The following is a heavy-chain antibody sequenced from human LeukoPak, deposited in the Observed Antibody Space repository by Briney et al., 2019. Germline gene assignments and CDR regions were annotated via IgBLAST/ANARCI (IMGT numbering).Heavy chain of an antibody. V-gene: IGHV3-30*02. CDR2: IQYDGSNK. D-gene: IGHD3-10*01. J-gene: IGHJ4*02. CDR1: GFTFSSYG. Sequence: PGGSLRLSCAASGFTFSSYGMHWVRQAPGKGLEWVAFIQYDGSNKYYADSVKGRFTISRDNSKNTLYLQMNSLRAEDTAVYYCAKVDDSGRYYWGQGTLVTVSS. CDR3: AKVDDSGRYY.